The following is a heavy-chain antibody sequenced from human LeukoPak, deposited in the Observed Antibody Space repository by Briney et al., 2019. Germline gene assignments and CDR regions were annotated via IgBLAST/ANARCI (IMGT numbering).Heavy chain of an antibody. CDR3: AGSSGYYLGFYY. Sequence: ASVKVSCKASGGTFSSYAISWVRQAPGQGLEWMGGIIPIFGTANYAQKFQGRVTITADESTSTAYMELSSLRSEDTAVYYCAGSSGYYLGFYYWGQGTLVTVSS. V-gene: IGHV1-69*13. J-gene: IGHJ4*02. CDR2: IIPIFGTA. CDR1: GGTFSSYA. D-gene: IGHD3-22*01.